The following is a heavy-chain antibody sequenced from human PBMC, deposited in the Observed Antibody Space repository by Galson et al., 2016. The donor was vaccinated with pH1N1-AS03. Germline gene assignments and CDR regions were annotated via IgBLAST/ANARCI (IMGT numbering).Heavy chain of an antibody. CDR1: GFHLNDYA. J-gene: IGHJ4*02. Sequence: SLRLSCAVSGFHLNDYAMHWVRQAPGKGLEWMAAVSHDGNNKWYVDSVKGRFTISRDNSKNTLYLQVNSVRAEDTAVYYCARDALLSLPGGVDSWGQGTLVAVSS. D-gene: IGHD1-26*01. V-gene: IGHV3-30*04. CDR2: VSHDGNNK. CDR3: ARDALLSLPGGVDS.